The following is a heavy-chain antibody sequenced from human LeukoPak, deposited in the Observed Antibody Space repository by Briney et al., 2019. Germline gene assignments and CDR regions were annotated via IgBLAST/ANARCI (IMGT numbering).Heavy chain of an antibody. CDR1: GFTFSTYG. Sequence: GGSLRLSCAASGFTFSTYGMHWVRQAPGKGLEWVAFIRFDGSNRYYADSVQGRFTISRDNSKNTLYLQVNSLRAEDTAVYYCAKVRSSSWYRYLDYWGQGTLVTVSS. D-gene: IGHD6-13*01. V-gene: IGHV3-30*02. CDR3: AKVRSSSWYRYLDY. CDR2: IRFDGSNR. J-gene: IGHJ4*02.